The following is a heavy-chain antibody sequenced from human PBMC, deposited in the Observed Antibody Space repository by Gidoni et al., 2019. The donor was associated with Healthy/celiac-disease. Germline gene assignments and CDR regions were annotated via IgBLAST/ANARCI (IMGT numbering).Heavy chain of an antibody. CDR1: GFSLDDYD. J-gene: IGHJ4*02. Sequence: EVQLVESGGGLVQPGRSLRLSCAASGFSLDDYDMYWVRQAPGKGLEWVSGISWNSGSIGYADSVKGRFTISRDNAKNSLYLQMNSLRAEDTAWYYCAKDILASAVSMAVFDYWGQGTLVTVSS. D-gene: IGHD4-4*01. V-gene: IGHV3-9*01. CDR2: ISWNSGSI. CDR3: AKDILASAVSMAVFDY.